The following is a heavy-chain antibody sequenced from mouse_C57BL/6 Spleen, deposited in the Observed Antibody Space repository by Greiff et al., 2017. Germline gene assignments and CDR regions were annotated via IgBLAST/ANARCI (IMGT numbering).Heavy chain of an antibody. CDR1: GYTFTSYW. Sequence: VQLQQPGAELVKPGASVKLSCTASGYTFTSYWMHWVKQRPGQGLEWIGMIHPNSGSTNYNEKFKSKATLTVDKSSSTAYMQLSSLTSEDSAVYYCARGGYYGNPYYFDYWGQGTTLTVSS. D-gene: IGHD2-1*01. CDR2: IHPNSGST. J-gene: IGHJ2*01. V-gene: IGHV1-64*01. CDR3: ARGGYYGNPYYFDY.